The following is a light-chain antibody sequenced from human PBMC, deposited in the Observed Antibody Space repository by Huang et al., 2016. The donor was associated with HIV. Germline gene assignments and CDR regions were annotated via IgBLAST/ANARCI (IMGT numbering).Light chain of an antibody. J-gene: IGKJ1*01. CDR1: QSISSW. CDR3: QQYNSYSGT. CDR2: KAS. V-gene: IGKV1-5*03. Sequence: DIQMTQSPSTLPASVGDRVTITCRASQSISSWLAWYQQKPGKAPKLLIYKASSLESGVPSRFSGSGCGTEFTRTISSLQPDDFATYYCQQYNSYSGTFGQGTKVEIK.